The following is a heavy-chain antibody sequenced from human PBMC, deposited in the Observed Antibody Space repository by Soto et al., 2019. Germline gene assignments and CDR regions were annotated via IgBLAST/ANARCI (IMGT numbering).Heavy chain of an antibody. Sequence: GGSLRLSCAASGFTFSSYSMNWVRQAPGKGLEWDSYISSSSSTIYYADSVKGRFTISRDNAKNSQYQQMNSLRAEDTAVYYCAREGSAAYYYYMDVWGKGTTVTVSS. D-gene: IGHD3-10*01. V-gene: IGHV3-48*01. J-gene: IGHJ6*03. CDR1: GFTFSSYS. CDR3: AREGSAAYYYYMDV. CDR2: ISSSSSTI.